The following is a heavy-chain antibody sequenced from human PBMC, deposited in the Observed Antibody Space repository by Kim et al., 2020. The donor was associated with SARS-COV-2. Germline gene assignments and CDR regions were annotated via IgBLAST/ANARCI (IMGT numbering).Heavy chain of an antibody. J-gene: IGHJ5*02. V-gene: IGHV1-69*13. Sequence: SVKVSCKASGGTFSSYAISWVRQAPGQGLEWMGGIIPIFGTANYAQKFQGRVTITADESTSTAYMELSSLRSEDTAVYYCARGMVYAEGGSWFDPWGQGTLVTVSS. CDR3: ARGMVYAEGGSWFDP. D-gene: IGHD2-8*01. CDR1: GGTFSSYA. CDR2: IIPIFGTA.